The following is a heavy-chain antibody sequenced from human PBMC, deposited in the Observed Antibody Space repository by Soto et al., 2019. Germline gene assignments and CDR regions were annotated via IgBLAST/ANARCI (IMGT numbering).Heavy chain of an antibody. D-gene: IGHD4-17*01. V-gene: IGHV4-34*01. J-gene: IGHJ1*01. CDR3: ARGRYGGVDGYFQY. Sequence: QVHLQQWGAGLLKPSETLSLTCAVYGGSFSGYSWSWIRQPPGKDLEWIGEINHSGSTNYNPSLTSRVTISVDTSKNQFPLRLSSVTAADTAVYYCARGRYGGVDGYFQYWGQGTLVIVSS. CDR2: INHSGST. CDR1: GGSFSGYS.